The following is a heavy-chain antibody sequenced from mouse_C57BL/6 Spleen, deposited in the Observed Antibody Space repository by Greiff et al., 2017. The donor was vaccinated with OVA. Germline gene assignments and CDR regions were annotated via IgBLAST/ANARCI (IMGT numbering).Heavy chain of an antibody. V-gene: IGHV5-17*01. CDR1: GFTFSDYG. CDR3: ARGPYYYGSSYENYFDY. D-gene: IGHD1-1*01. CDR2: ISSGSSTI. Sequence: EVQLQQSGGGLVKPGGSLKLSCAASGFTFSDYGMHWVRQAPEKGLEWVAYISSGSSTIYYADTVKGRFTISRDNAKNTLFLQMTSLRSEDTAMYYCARGPYYYGSSYENYFDYWGQGTTLTVSS. J-gene: IGHJ2*01.